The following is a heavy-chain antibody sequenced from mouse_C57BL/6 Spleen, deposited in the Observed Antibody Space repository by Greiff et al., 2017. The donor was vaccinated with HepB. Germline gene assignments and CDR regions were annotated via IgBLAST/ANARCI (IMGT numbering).Heavy chain of an antibody. CDR3: ARDYYDYDGDAMDY. Sequence: QVQLQQPGAELVKPGASVKMSCKASGYTFTSYWITWVKQRPGQGLEWIGDIYPGSGSTNYNEKFKSKATLTVDTSSSTAYMQLSSLTSEDSAVYYCARDYYDYDGDAMDYWGQGTSVTVSS. CDR2: IYPGSGST. J-gene: IGHJ4*01. CDR1: GYTFTSYW. D-gene: IGHD2-4*01. V-gene: IGHV1-55*01.